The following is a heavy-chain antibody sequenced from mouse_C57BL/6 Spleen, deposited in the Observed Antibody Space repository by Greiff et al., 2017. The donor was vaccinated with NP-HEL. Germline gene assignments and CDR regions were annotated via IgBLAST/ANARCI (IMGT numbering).Heavy chain of an antibody. CDR1: GYAFTNYL. Sequence: QVQLKESGAELVRPGTSVKVSCKASGYAFTNYLIEWVKQGPGQGLEWIGVINPGSGGTNYNEKFKGKATLTADKSSSTAYMQLSSLTSEDSAVYFCARVPPYYGISYGAMDYWGQGTSVTVSS. J-gene: IGHJ4*01. CDR3: ARVPPYYGISYGAMDY. V-gene: IGHV1-54*01. CDR2: INPGSGGT. D-gene: IGHD1-1*01.